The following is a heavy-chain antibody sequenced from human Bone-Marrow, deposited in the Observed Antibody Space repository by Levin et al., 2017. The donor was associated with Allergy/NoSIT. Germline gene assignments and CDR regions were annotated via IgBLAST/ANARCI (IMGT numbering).Heavy chain of an antibody. CDR2: IYWNDDN. V-gene: IGHV2-5*01. CDR3: AHAEYHLGYAMDV. D-gene: IGHD2/OR15-2a*01. Sequence: SGPTLVKPTQTLTLTCTFSGFSLGTSGVGVAWIRQPPGKALEWLAVIYWNDDNFYNPSLKSRLTITKDTSKNQVFLTMTNMNPVDTATFYGAHAEYHLGYAMDVWGQGTTVTVSS. CDR1: GFSLGTSGVG. J-gene: IGHJ6*02.